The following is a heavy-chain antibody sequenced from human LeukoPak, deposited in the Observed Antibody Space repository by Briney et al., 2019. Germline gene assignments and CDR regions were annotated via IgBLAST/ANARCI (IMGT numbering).Heavy chain of an antibody. V-gene: IGHV1-2*02. D-gene: IGHD5-24*01. CDR1: VGTFSSYA. J-gene: IGHJ3*02. CDR2: INPNSGGT. CDR3: ARGGWLKLVYAFDI. Sequence: AASVKVSCKASVGTFSSYAISWVRQAPGQGLDWMGWINPNSGGTNYAQKFQGRVTMTRDTSISTAYMELSRLRSDETAVYYCARGGWLKLVYAFDIWGQGKMVTVSS.